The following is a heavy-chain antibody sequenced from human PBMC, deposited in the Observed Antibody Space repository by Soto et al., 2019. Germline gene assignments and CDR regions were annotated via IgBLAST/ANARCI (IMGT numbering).Heavy chain of an antibody. D-gene: IGHD3-3*01. CDR1: GFTFSSYA. J-gene: IGHJ4*02. Sequence: PGGSLRLSCAASGFTFSSYAVSWVRQAPGKGLEWVSAISGSGGSTYYADSVKGRFTISRDNSKNTLYLQMNSLRAEDTAVYYCAKPLGPSLPYYDFWSGYYTAFDYWGQGTLVTVSS. CDR2: ISGSGGST. V-gene: IGHV3-23*01. CDR3: AKPLGPSLPYYDFWSGYYTAFDY.